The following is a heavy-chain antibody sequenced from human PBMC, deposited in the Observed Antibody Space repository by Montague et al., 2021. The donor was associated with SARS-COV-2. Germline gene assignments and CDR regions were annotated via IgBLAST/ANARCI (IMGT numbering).Heavy chain of an antibody. CDR1: GGSFSGYY. Sequence: SETLSLTCAVYGGSFSGYYWNWIRQPPRKGLEWIGEINHSGSTKYNPSLKRRVTISVDTSKNQFSLKLNSVTAADTAVYYYARLGEGVVPAPILGVGPYYFYFYMDVWGKGATVTVSS. V-gene: IGHV4-34*01. CDR3: ARLGEGVVPAPILGVGPYYFYFYMDV. J-gene: IGHJ6*03. D-gene: IGHD2-2*02. CDR2: INHSGST.